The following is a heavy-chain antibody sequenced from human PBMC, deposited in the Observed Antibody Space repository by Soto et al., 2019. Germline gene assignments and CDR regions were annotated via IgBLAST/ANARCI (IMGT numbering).Heavy chain of an antibody. Sequence: LRLSCAASGFTFSSYAMHWVRQAPGKGLEWVAVISYDGSNKYYADSVKGRFTISRDNSKNTLYLQMNSLRAEDTAVYYCARVRYYDILTGYYNAFDIWGQGTMVTVSS. CDR1: GFTFSSYA. J-gene: IGHJ3*02. CDR3: ARVRYYDILTGYYNAFDI. V-gene: IGHV3-30-3*01. D-gene: IGHD3-9*01. CDR2: ISYDGSNK.